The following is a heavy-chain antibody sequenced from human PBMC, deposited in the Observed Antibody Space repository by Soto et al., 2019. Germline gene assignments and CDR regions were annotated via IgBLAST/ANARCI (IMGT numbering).Heavy chain of an antibody. J-gene: IGHJ4*02. D-gene: IGHD6-19*01. CDR2: IKPDGSEK. Sequence: PGGSLTLSCAASGFTLSSYWMHWVRQAQGKGLEWVANIKPDGSEKYYVDSVKGRLIISRDNTENSLYLQMNSLRAEDTAVYYCAKGGRQWLVTSDFNYWGQGALVTVSS. V-gene: IGHV3-7*04. CDR1: GFTLSSYW. CDR3: AKGGRQWLVTSDFNY.